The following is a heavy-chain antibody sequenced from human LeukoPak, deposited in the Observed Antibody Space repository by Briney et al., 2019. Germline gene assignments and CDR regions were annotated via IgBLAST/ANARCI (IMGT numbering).Heavy chain of an antibody. Sequence: SVKVSCKASGGTFSSYAISWVRQAPGQGLEWMGRIIPIFGTANYAQKFQGRVTITTDESTSTAYMELSSLRSEDTAVYYCANFRDGYNYFDYWGQGTLVTVSS. V-gene: IGHV1-69*05. J-gene: IGHJ4*02. CDR2: IIPIFGTA. CDR1: GGTFSSYA. CDR3: ANFRDGYNYFDY. D-gene: IGHD5-24*01.